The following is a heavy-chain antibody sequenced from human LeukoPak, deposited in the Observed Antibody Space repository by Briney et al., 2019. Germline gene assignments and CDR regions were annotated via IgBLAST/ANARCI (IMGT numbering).Heavy chain of an antibody. J-gene: IGHJ4*02. Sequence: GGSLRLSCVASGFTFSSYSMNWVRQAPGKGLEWVSSISSSSSYIYYADSVKGRFTISRDNAKNSLYLQMNSLRAEDTAVYYCAREFRGEAAAVPYWGQGTLVTVSS. D-gene: IGHD6-13*01. CDR3: AREFRGEAAAVPY. CDR1: GFTFSSYS. CDR2: ISSSSSYI. V-gene: IGHV3-21*01.